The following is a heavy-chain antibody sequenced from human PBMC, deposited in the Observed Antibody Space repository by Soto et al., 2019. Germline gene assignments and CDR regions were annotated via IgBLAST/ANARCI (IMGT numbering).Heavy chain of an antibody. Sequence: ASVKVSCKTSGYTFRNYAISWVRQTPGQGLEWMGWASPYNVNANYTQKFQGRVTMTTDTSSPTAHKERTSLRSDATAMYYCARGISLRMAAPGYWGQGTLVTVSS. CDR2: ASPYNVNA. CDR1: GYTFRNYA. D-gene: IGHD3-22*01. J-gene: IGHJ4*02. CDR3: ARGISLRMAAPGY. V-gene: IGHV1-18*04.